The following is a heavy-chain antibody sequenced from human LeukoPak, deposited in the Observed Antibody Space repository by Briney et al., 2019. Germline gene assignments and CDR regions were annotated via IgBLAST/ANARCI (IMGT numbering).Heavy chain of an antibody. Sequence: SETLSLTCTVSGGSISSSSYYWGWIRQPPGKGLEWIGSIYYSGSTYYNPSLKSRVTISVDTSKNQFSLKMSSVTAADTAVYYCASYYDNLTGYSESRFDYWGQGTLVTVSS. CDR2: IYYSGST. D-gene: IGHD3-9*01. CDR3: ASYYDNLTGYSESRFDY. CDR1: GGSISSSSYY. J-gene: IGHJ4*02. V-gene: IGHV4-39*01.